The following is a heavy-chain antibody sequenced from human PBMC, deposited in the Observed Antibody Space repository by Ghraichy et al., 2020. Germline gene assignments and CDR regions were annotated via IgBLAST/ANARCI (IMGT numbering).Heavy chain of an antibody. J-gene: IGHJ6*02. CDR2: INHSGST. D-gene: IGHD5-12*01. V-gene: IGHV4-34*01. Sequence: SETLSLTCAVYGGSFSGYYWSWIRQPPGKGLEWIGEINHSGSTNYNPSLKSRVTISVDTSKNQFSLKLSSVTAADTAVYYCARDPWLRNYYYGMDVWGQGTTVTVSS. CDR1: GGSFSGYY. CDR3: ARDPWLRNYYYGMDV.